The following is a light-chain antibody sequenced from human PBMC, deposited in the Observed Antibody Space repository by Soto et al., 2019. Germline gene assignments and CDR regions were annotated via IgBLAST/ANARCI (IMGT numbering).Light chain of an antibody. Sequence: DLQMTQSPSTLSVSVGDRVTITCRASQTISSWLAGYQQKPGKAPKLLIYDASSLESGVPSRFTGSGSGTEFTLTISSLQPDDFATYYCQQYNSYSITFGQGTRLEIK. V-gene: IGKV1-5*01. J-gene: IGKJ5*01. CDR2: DAS. CDR3: QQYNSYSIT. CDR1: QTISSW.